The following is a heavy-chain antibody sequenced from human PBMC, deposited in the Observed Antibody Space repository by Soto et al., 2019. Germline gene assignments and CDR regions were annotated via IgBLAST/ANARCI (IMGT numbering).Heavy chain of an antibody. CDR3: ARGSRYSSSWTFDY. Sequence: QVQLQESGPGLVKPSQTLSLTCTVSGGSISSGGYYWSWIRQHPGKGLEWIGYIYYSGSTYYNPSPKSRVTISVDTSKNQFSLKLGSVTAADTAVYYCARGSRYSSSWTFDYWGQGTLVTVSS. CDR1: GGSISSGGYY. D-gene: IGHD6-13*01. V-gene: IGHV4-31*03. J-gene: IGHJ4*02. CDR2: IYYSGST.